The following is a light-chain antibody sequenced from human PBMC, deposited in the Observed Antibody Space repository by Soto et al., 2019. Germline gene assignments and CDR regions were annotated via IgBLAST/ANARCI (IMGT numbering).Light chain of an antibody. J-gene: IGKJ4*01. V-gene: IGKV3-11*01. CDR3: QQRYSWPLT. CDR2: DAS. CDR1: QSVTTY. Sequence: EIVLTQSPATLSLSPGERATLSCRASQSVTTYLAWYQQKPGQAPRLLIYDASNRATGIPARFSGSGSGTDFTLTITSLEPEDFAVYYCQQRYSWPLTFXGGTKVDIK.